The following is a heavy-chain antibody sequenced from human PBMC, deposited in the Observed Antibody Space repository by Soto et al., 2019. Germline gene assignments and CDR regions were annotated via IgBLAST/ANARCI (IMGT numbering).Heavy chain of an antibody. V-gene: IGHV1-24*01. D-gene: IGHD6-19*01. CDR1: GYTLTDLS. Sequence: ASVKVSCKVSGYTLTDLSMQWVRQAPGKGLEWMGGFDPEDGETIYAQKFQGRVTMTEDTATDTAYMELSSLRSEDTAVYYCARVTSGWYLGDYYYYGMDVWGQGTTVTVSS. J-gene: IGHJ6*02. CDR2: FDPEDGET. CDR3: ARVTSGWYLGDYYYYGMDV.